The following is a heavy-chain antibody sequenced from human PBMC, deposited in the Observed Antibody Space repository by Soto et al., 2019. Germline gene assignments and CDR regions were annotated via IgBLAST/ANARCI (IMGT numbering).Heavy chain of an antibody. Sequence: SETLSLTCTVSGDSINNDDHFWTWIRQRPGQGLEWIGYIFYSGATYYNPSLKARVTISIDKSRKYFSLDLSSVTAADTAVYYGITANGAYSYDSSYWGQGTLVTVSS. CDR2: IFYSGAT. D-gene: IGHD3-22*01. J-gene: IGHJ4*02. CDR3: ITANGAYSYDSSY. V-gene: IGHV4-30-4*08. CDR1: GDSINNDDHF.